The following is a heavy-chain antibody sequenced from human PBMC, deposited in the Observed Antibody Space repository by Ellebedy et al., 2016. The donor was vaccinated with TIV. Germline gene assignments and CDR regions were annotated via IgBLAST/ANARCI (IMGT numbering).Heavy chain of an antibody. CDR1: GGSFSGYY. J-gene: IGHJ5*02. V-gene: IGHV4-34*01. D-gene: IGHD6-19*01. CDR3: APCTSSGWYNWFDP. CDR2: INHSGST. Sequence: SETLSLXCAVYGGSFSGYYWSWIRQPPGKGLEWIGEINHSGSTNYNPSLKSRVTISVDTSKNQFSLKLSSVTAADTAVYYCAPCTSSGWYNWFDPWGQGTLVTVSS.